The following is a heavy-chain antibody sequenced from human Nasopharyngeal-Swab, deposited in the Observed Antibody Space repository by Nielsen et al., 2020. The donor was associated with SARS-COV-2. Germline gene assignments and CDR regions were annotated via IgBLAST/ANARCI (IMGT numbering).Heavy chain of an antibody. CDR3: ARDPGSTLLYYYYYIDV. CDR2: ISPISTYI. D-gene: IGHD2-15*01. V-gene: IGHV3-21*01. J-gene: IGHJ6*03. Sequence: GGSLRLSCVASGFTFGDYSMTWVRQTTGKGLEWVSSISPISTYIYYTDSVKGRFTISRDNFKNSLYLEMHSLRAEDTAVYYCARDPGSTLLYYYYYIDVWGKGTTVTVSS. CDR1: GFTFGDYS.